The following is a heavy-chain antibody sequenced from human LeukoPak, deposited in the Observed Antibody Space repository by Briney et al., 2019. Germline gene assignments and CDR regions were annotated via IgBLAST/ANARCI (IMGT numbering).Heavy chain of an antibody. CDR2: LSDTGGNT. D-gene: IGHD6-19*01. Sequence: PGGSLGLSCAASGFIFSHYGMMWVRQAPGKGLEWVSSLSDTGGNTFHADSAKGRFTISRDNSNNTLYLQLNSLRAEDTAVYYCAKAALRSSGWFRPYFDFWGQGILVTVSS. CDR1: GFIFSHYG. J-gene: IGHJ4*02. V-gene: IGHV3-23*01. CDR3: AKAALRSSGWFRPYFDF.